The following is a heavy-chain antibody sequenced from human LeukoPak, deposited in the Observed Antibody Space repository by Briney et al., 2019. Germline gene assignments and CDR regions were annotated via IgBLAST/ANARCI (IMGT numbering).Heavy chain of an antibody. D-gene: IGHD4-17*01. CDR1: GFTFNNYA. V-gene: IGHV3-23*01. J-gene: IGHJ4*02. Sequence: GGSLRLSCAASGFTFNNYAMSWVRQAPGKGLEWVSSISANGGSTYYADSVKGRFTISRDNSKNTLYPQLNSLRAEDTAIYYCAKDRLSNGDPAGYWGQGTLVTVSS. CDR2: ISANGGST. CDR3: AKDRLSNGDPAGY.